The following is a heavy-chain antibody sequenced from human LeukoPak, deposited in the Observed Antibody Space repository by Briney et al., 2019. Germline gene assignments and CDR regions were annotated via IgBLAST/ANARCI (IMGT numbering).Heavy chain of an antibody. CDR3: ARDAGVVLYYGMDV. V-gene: IGHV3-30-3*01. D-gene: IGHD3-3*01. J-gene: IGHJ6*02. CDR1: GFTFSSYA. CDR2: ISYDGSNK. Sequence: GGSLRLSCAASGFTFSSYAMHWVRQAPGKGLEWVAVISYDGSNKYYADSVKGRFTISRDNSKNTLYLQMNSLRAEDTAVYYCARDAGVVLYYGMDVWGQGTTVTVSS.